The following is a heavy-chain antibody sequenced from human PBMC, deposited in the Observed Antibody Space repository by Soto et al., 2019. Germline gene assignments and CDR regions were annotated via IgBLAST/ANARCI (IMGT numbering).Heavy chain of an antibody. CDR3: AREKEGGYYYDY. D-gene: IGHD3-22*01. CDR1: GYSFTRYY. J-gene: IGHJ4*02. Sequence: ASVKVSCKASGYSFTRYYIHWVRQAPGQGLEWMGIINPSAASTSYAQKLQGRVTMTTDTSTNTVHMELSGLISDDTAVYYCAREKEGGYYYDYWGQGTLVTVS. CDR2: INPSAAST. V-gene: IGHV1-46*03.